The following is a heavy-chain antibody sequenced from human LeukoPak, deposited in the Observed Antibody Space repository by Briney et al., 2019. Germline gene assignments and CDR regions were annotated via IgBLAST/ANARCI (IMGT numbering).Heavy chain of an antibody. CDR3: ARAGGRITIFGVVDPKFDP. Sequence: GASVKVSCKASGYTFTSYDINWVRQATGQGLEWMGWMNPNSGNTGYAQKFQGRVTITRNTSISTAYMELSSLRSEDTAVYYCARAGGRITIFGVVDPKFDPWGQGTLVTVSS. J-gene: IGHJ5*02. D-gene: IGHD3-3*01. CDR1: GYTFTSYD. CDR2: MNPNSGNT. V-gene: IGHV1-8*01.